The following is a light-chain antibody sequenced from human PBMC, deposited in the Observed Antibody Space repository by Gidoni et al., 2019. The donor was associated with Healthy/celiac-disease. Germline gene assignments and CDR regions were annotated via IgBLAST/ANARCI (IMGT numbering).Light chain of an antibody. V-gene: IGKV1-39*01. CDR2: AAS. CDR3: QQSYSTTWT. J-gene: IGKJ1*01. Sequence: DIQMTQSPSSLSASVGDRVTITCRASQSIRCYLNWYQQKPGKAPKLLIYAASSLQSGVPSRFSGSGSGTDFTLTIISLQPEDFATYYCQQSYSTTWTFGQGTKVEIK. CDR1: QSIRCY.